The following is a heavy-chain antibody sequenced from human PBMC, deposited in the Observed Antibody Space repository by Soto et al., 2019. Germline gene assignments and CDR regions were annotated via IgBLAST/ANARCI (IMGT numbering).Heavy chain of an antibody. V-gene: IGHV4-31*03. Sequence: QVQLQESGPGLVKPSQTLSLTCTVSGGSISSGGYYWSWIRQHPGKGLEWIGDIYYSGSTYYNPALVSRVTISVDTSKNQFYLKLSSVTAADTAVYYCARSGDSSGYPRFDYWGQGTLVTVSS. CDR3: ARSGDSSGYPRFDY. J-gene: IGHJ4*02. CDR1: GGSISSGGYY. CDR2: IYYSGST. D-gene: IGHD3-22*01.